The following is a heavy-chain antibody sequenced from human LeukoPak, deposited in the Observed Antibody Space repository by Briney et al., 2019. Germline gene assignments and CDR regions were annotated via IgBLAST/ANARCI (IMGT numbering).Heavy chain of an antibody. CDR2: IFYSGST. CDR1: GGSISTSNYY. J-gene: IGHJ4*02. CDR3: ARQTGSGLFILP. Sequence: SETLSLTCTVSGGSISTSNYYWGWIRQPPGKGLEWIGNIFYSGSTYYSPSLKSRVTISLDTSRNQFSLKLNSVTAADTAVYYCARQTGSGLFILPGGQGTLVTVSS. V-gene: IGHV4-39*07. D-gene: IGHD3/OR15-3a*01.